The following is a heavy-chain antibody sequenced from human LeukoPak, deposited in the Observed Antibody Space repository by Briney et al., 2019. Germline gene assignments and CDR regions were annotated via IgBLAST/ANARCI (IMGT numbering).Heavy chain of an antibody. Sequence: KPSETLSLTCTVSGGSISSSSYYWGWIRQPPGKGLEWIGSIYYSGSTFYSPSLKSRVTISVDTSKNQFSLKLSSVTAADTAVYYCASLRERSYYARGFDYWGQGTLVTVSS. D-gene: IGHD1-26*01. V-gene: IGHV4-39*01. CDR2: IYYSGST. CDR1: GGSISSSSYY. CDR3: ASLRERSYYARGFDY. J-gene: IGHJ4*02.